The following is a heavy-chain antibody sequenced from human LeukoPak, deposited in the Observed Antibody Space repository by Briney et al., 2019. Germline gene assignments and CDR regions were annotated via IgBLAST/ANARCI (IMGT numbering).Heavy chain of an antibody. J-gene: IGHJ4*02. D-gene: IGHD1-14*01. CDR3: ARGGWTTGMDY. Sequence: ASVKASCKTSGYSFTSHGISWVRQAPGQGLEWMGWISGYNGNTNYAQKFQGRVTMTTDASTRTAHMEVRGLRSDDTAVYYCARGGWTTGMDYWGQGTLVTVSS. V-gene: IGHV1-18*01. CDR2: ISGYNGNT. CDR1: GYSFTSHG.